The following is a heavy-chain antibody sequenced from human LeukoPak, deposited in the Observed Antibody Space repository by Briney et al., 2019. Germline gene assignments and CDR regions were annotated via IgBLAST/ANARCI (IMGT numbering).Heavy chain of an antibody. CDR3: ARGDFYDSRGYLGGVDY. J-gene: IGHJ4*02. CDR1: GFTFSSYP. V-gene: IGHV3-30-3*01. D-gene: IGHD3-22*01. Sequence: GGSLRLSCAASGFTFSSYPMHWVRQAPGKGLEWVAVISYDGSNKYYADSVKGRFTISRDNSKNTLYVQMNSLRAEDTAVYYCARGDFYDSRGYLGGVDYCGQGTLVTVSS. CDR2: ISYDGSNK.